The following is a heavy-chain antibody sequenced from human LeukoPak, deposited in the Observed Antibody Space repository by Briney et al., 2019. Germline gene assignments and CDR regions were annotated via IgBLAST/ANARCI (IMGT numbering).Heavy chain of an antibody. J-gene: IGHJ5*02. CDR3: ARDSSSSWYEVSWFDP. CDR2: IYYSGST. CDR1: GGSISSYY. D-gene: IGHD6-13*01. V-gene: IGHV4-59*01. Sequence: PSETLSLAGTVSGGSISSYYWSWIRQPPGKGLEWIGYIYYSGSTNYNPSLKGRVTISVDTSKNQFSLKLSSVTAADTAVYYCARDSSSSWYEVSWFDPWGQGTLVTVSS.